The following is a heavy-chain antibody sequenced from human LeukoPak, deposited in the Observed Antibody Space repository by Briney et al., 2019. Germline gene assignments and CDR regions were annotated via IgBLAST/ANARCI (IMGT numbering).Heavy chain of an antibody. CDR2: MNPNSGNT. J-gene: IGHJ4*02. CDR1: GYTFTSYD. Sequence: ASVKVSCKASGYTFTSYDINWVRQATGQGLEWMGWMNPNSGNTGYAQKFQGRVTMTRNTSISTAYVELSSLRSEDTAVYYCARGPTTYDFWSGYYLDYWGQGTLVTVSS. CDR3: ARGPTTYDFWSGYYLDY. V-gene: IGHV1-8*01. D-gene: IGHD3-3*01.